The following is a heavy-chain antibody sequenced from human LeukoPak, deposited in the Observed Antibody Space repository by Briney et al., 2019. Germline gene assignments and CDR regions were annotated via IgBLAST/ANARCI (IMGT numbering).Heavy chain of an antibody. J-gene: IGHJ4*02. Sequence: ASVKVSCKASGYTFTGYYMHWVRQAPGQGLEWMGWIYPNSGGTNYAQKFQGRVTMTRDTSISTAYMELSRLRSDDSAVYYCARASVDLRFLVGGYWGQGTLVTVSS. V-gene: IGHV1-2*02. CDR2: IYPNSGGT. CDR1: GYTFTGYY. CDR3: ARASVDLRFLVGGY. D-gene: IGHD3-3*01.